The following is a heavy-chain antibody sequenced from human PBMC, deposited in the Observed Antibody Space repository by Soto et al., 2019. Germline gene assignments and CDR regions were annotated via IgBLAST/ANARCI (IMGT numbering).Heavy chain of an antibody. Sequence: ESGPTLLNPTETLTLTCTFSGFSLSNARMGVSWIRQPPGKALEWLAHIFSNDEKSYSTSLKSRLTISKDTSKSQVVLTMTNMDPVDTATYYCARIVSDCTNGVCLPWDYYYYYMDVWGKGTTVTVSS. CDR2: IFSNDEK. V-gene: IGHV2-26*01. CDR1: GFSLSNARMG. J-gene: IGHJ6*03. CDR3: ARIVSDCTNGVCLPWDYYYYYMDV. D-gene: IGHD2-8*01.